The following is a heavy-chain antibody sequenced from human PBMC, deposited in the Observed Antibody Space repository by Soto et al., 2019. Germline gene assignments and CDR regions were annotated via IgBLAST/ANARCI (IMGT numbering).Heavy chain of an antibody. CDR1: GFTFSSYG. Sequence: QVQLVESGGGVVQPGRSLRLSCAASGFTFSSYGMHWVRQAPGKGLEWVAVISYDGSNKYYADSVKGRFTISRDNSKNTLYLQMNSLRAEDTAVYYCARLTDVDSSGYQDFDYWGQGTLVTVSS. CDR3: ARLTDVDSSGYQDFDY. CDR2: ISYDGSNK. V-gene: IGHV3-30*03. J-gene: IGHJ4*02. D-gene: IGHD3-22*01.